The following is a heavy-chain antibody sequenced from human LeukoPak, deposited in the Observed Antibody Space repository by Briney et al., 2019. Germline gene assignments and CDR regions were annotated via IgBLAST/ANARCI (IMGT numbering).Heavy chain of an antibody. D-gene: IGHD4-23*01. CDR2: MNPNSGNT. Sequence: ASVTVSFTSSGYTFTSYDINWVRQATGQGLERMGWMNPNSGNTGYAQKFQGRVTMTRNTSISAAYMELSSLRSEDTAVYYCARSRSRRWNYYYMDVWGKGTTVTVSS. J-gene: IGHJ6*03. CDR1: GYTFTSYD. V-gene: IGHV1-8*01. CDR3: ARSRSRRWNYYYMDV.